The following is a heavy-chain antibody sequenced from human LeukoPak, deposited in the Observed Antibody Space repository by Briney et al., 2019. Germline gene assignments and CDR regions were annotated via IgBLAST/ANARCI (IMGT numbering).Heavy chain of an antibody. D-gene: IGHD4-17*01. CDR1: GHTFTSYG. V-gene: IGHV1-18*01. J-gene: IGHJ4*02. CDR3: ARAPRDYGDYEFDY. Sequence: GASVKVSCKASGHTFTSYGISWVRQAPGQGLEWMGWISAYNGNTNYAQKLQGRVTMTTDTSTSTAYMELRSLRSDDTAVYYCARAPRDYGDYEFDYWGQGTLVTVSS. CDR2: ISAYNGNT.